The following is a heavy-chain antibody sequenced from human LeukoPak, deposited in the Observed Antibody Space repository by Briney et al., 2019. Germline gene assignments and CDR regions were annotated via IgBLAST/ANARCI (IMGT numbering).Heavy chain of an antibody. CDR2: IWYDGSNQ. V-gene: IGHV3-33*08. CDR3: ARDPFSRERYYGSYLDY. CDR1: GFTFSSYW. Sequence: GGSLRLSCAASGFTFSSYWMSWVRQAPGKGLEWVSLIWYDGSNQYYADSVKGRFTISRDNSKNTLYLQMNRLRAEDTAMYFCARDPFSRERYYGSYLDYWGQGTLVAVSS. J-gene: IGHJ4*02. D-gene: IGHD3-10*01.